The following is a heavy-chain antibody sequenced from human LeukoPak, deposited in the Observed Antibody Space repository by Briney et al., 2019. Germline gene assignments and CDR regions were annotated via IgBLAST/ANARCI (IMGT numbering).Heavy chain of an antibody. CDR2: INPNSGGT. CDR1: GYTFTGYY. D-gene: IGHD1-1*01. Sequence: ASVKVSCKASGYTFTGYYMHWVRQAPGQGLEWMGWINPNSGGTNYAQKFQGRVTMTRDTSISTAYMELSRLRSDDTAVYYCARGPNPYSWNDDGSDYWGQGTLVTVSS. J-gene: IGHJ4*02. CDR3: ARGPNPYSWNDDGSDY. V-gene: IGHV1-2*02.